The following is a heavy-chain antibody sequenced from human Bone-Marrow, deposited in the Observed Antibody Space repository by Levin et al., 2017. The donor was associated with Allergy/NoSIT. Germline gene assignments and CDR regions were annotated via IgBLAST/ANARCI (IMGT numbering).Heavy chain of an antibody. CDR3: ARGIAPRGPEY. J-gene: IGHJ4*02. CDR2: ISFDGSNR. D-gene: IGHD1-14*01. CDR1: GFTFNSYP. Sequence: AGGSLRLSCEASGFTFNSYPMHWVRQAPGKGLEWVAIISFDGSNRYYADSVKGRFSISRDSSKNTLYLQMNSLRDEDTAVYYCARGIAPRGPEYWGQGTLVTVSS. V-gene: IGHV3-30-3*01.